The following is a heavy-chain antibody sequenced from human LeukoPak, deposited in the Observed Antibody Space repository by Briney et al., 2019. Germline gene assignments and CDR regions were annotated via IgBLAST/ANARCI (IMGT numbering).Heavy chain of an antibody. Sequence: SETLSLTCAVYGGSFSGYYWSWIRQPPGKGLEWIGEINHSGSTNYNPSLKSRVTISVDTSKNQFSLKLSSVTAADTAVYYCATIGASSGWSGFDHWGQGTLVTVSS. CDR3: ATIGASSGWSGFDH. D-gene: IGHD6-19*01. J-gene: IGHJ4*02. V-gene: IGHV4-34*01. CDR1: GGSFSGYY. CDR2: INHSGST.